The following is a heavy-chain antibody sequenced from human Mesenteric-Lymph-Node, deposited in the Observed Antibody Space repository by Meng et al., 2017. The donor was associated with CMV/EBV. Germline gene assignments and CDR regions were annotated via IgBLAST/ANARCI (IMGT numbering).Heavy chain of an antibody. CDR3: AHLTYYYGSGSYSPFDY. CDR1: SLSTSGVG. CDR2: IYWDDDK. Sequence: SLSTSGVGVGWIRQPPGKAPEWLALIYWDDDKRYSPSLKSRLTITKDTSKNQVVLTMTNMDPVDTATYYCAHLTYYYGSGSYSPFDYWGQGTLVTVSS. J-gene: IGHJ4*02. D-gene: IGHD3-10*01. V-gene: IGHV2-5*02.